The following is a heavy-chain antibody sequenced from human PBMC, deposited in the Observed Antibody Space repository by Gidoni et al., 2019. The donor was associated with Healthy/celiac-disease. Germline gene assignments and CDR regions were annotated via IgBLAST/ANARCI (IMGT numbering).Heavy chain of an antibody. J-gene: IGHJ4*02. CDR1: GFTFSSYA. D-gene: IGHD3-10*01. V-gene: IGHV3-30*01. CDR2: ISYDGSNK. Sequence: QVQLVESGGGVVQPGRSLRLSCAASGFTFSSYAMHWVRQAPGKGLEWVAVISYDGSNKYYADSVKGRFTISRDNSKNTLYLQMNSLRAEDTAVYYCAREGMVRGAYFDYWGQGTLVTVSS. CDR3: AREGMVRGAYFDY.